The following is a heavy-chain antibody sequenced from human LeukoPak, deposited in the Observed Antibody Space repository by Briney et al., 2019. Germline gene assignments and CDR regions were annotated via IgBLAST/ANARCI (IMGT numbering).Heavy chain of an antibody. Sequence: ASVKVSCKVSGYTLTELSMHWVRQAPGKGLEWMGGFDPEDGETIYAQKFQGRVTMTEDTSTDTAYMELSSLRSEDTAVYYCARDSGVAATRKALDIWGQGTMVTVSS. D-gene: IGHD2-15*01. V-gene: IGHV1-24*01. J-gene: IGHJ3*02. CDR1: GYTLTELS. CDR2: FDPEDGET. CDR3: ARDSGVAATRKALDI.